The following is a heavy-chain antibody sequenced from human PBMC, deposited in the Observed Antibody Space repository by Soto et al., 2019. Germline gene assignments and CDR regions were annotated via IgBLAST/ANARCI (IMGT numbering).Heavy chain of an antibody. CDR2: INHSGSI. J-gene: IGHJ4*02. Sequence: QVQLQQWGAGLLKPSETLSLTCAVHGGSFSGYIWTLIRQPPGKGLQWIGQINHSGSIYYNPSLKSRVSISVHPSNDQFSLALSYVSAADPAVYYCASGLITGRSYSGGWYYFDSWGQGTRVTVSS. CDR3: ASGLITGRSYSGGWYYFDS. V-gene: IGHV4-34*01. D-gene: IGHD1-26*01. CDR1: GGSFSGYI.